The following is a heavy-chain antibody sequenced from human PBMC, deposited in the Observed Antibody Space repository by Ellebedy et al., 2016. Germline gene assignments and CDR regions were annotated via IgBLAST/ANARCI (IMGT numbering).Heavy chain of an antibody. V-gene: IGHV4-4*07. Sequence: SETLSLXCTVSGGSISSYYWSWIRQPAGKGLEWIGRIYTSGSTNYNPSLKSRVTISVDRSKNQFSLKLSSVTAADTAVYYCARVKDGYKSDAFDIWGQGTMVTVSS. CDR2: IYTSGST. J-gene: IGHJ3*02. CDR3: ARVKDGYKSDAFDI. D-gene: IGHD5-24*01. CDR1: GGSISSYY.